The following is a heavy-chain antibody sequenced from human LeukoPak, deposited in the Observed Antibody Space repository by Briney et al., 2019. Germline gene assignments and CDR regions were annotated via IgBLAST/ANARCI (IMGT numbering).Heavy chain of an antibody. CDR3: ARAGNDSNHYYESSGYVN. J-gene: IGHJ4*02. D-gene: IGHD3-22*01. CDR2: IYTSGSI. V-gene: IGHV4-4*07. CDR1: AGSLSSYY. Sequence: SETLSLTCTVSAGSLSSYYWSWIRQPAGMVLEWIGRIYTSGSINYNPSLKSRVTMSVDTSKNQFSLKLSSVTAADTAVYYWARAGNDSNHYYESSGYVNWGQGTLVTVSS.